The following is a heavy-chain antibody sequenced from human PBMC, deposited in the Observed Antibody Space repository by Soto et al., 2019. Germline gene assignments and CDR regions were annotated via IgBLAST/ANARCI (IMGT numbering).Heavy chain of an antibody. CDR3: AKDAHAVTYPLYYFDS. CDR1: GFTFGSFT. CDR2: ISANGDHP. J-gene: IGHJ4*02. D-gene: IGHD5-18*01. Sequence: EVQLLESGGGLARPGESLRLSCAASGFTFGSFTLAWVRRAPGRGLVWVSAISANGDHPYFAESVKGRFTISRDNSGNTLYLHMNSLRADDTAVYYCAKDAHAVTYPLYYFDSWGQGTLVTVSS. V-gene: IGHV3-23*01.